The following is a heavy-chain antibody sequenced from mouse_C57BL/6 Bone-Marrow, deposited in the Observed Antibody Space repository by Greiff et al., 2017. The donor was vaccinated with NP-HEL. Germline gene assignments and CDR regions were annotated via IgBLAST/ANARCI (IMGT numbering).Heavy chain of an antibody. CDR1: GYTFTSYG. Sequence: QVQLQQSGAELARPGASVKLSCKASGYTFTSYGISWVKQRTGQGLEWIGEIYPRSGNTSYNEKFKGKATLTADKSSSTAYMKLRRLTSKDSTIYFCARGRYYYAMDYWGQGTSVTVSS. J-gene: IGHJ4*01. CDR2: IYPRSGNT. V-gene: IGHV1-81*01. CDR3: ARGRYYYAMDY.